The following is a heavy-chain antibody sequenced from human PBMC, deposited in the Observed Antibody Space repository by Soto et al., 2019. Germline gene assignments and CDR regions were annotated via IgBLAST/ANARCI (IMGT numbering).Heavy chain of an antibody. D-gene: IGHD5-18*01. Sequence: GGSLRLSCAASGFTFTRYSMNWVRQAPGKGLEWVSSISSTTNYIYYGDSMKGRFTISRDNAKNSLYLEMNSLRAEDTAVYYCARESEDLTALFGYRGQGSLVTVSS. V-gene: IGHV3-21*06. J-gene: IGHJ1*01. CDR3: ARESEDLTALFGY. CDR2: ISSTTNYI. CDR1: GFTFTRYS.